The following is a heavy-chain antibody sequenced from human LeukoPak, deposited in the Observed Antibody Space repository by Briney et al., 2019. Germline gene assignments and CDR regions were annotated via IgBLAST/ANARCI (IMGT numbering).Heavy chain of an antibody. CDR1: GYNFTSYW. D-gene: IGHD3-22*01. V-gene: IGHV5-51*01. J-gene: IGHJ3*02. Sequence: GASLQISCQGSGYNFTSYWIAWVRQLPGKGLEWMGIIYPGDSDTRYSPSFQGQVTISADKSISTAYLQWSSLKASDTAMCYCARQWYYYDSSGYLMGAFDIWGQGTMVTVSS. CDR2: IYPGDSDT. CDR3: ARQWYYYDSSGYLMGAFDI.